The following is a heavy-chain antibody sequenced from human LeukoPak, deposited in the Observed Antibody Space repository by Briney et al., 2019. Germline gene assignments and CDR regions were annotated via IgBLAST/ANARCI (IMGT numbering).Heavy chain of an antibody. V-gene: IGHV3-53*01. J-gene: IGHJ4*02. CDR2: IYTGGTT. D-gene: IGHD6-19*01. CDR3: ARQVAGPYYFDY. Sequence: GGSLRLSCAASGFTVSSKYMSWVRQAPGKGLDWVSVIYTGGTTYYADSVKGRFTISRDNSKNTLYLQMNSLRAEDTALYYCARQVAGPYYFDYWGQGTLVTVSS. CDR1: GFTVSSKY.